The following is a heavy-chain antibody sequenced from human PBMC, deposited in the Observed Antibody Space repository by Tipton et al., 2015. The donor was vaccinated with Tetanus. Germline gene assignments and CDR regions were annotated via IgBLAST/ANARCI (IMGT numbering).Heavy chain of an antibody. J-gene: IGHJ4*02. CDR2: TSPDGSNK. Sequence: SLRLSCVASGFTFTTYGMHWVRQAPGKGLEWAAVTSPDGSNKYYADSVKGRFTISRDNSKNTLYLQMNTLRPEDTAVYYCARDMDYWGQGTLVTVSS. CDR1: GFTFTTYG. CDR3: ARDMDY. V-gene: IGHV3-30*03.